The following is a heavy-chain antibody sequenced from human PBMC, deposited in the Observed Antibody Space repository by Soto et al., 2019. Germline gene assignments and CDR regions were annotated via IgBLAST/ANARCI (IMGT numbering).Heavy chain of an antibody. J-gene: IGHJ4*01. Sequence: PGGSLRLSCAASGFTFSSYSMNWVRQAPGKGLEWVSYISSSSSTIYYADSVSGRFTISRDNAKNSLSLQMNSLRAEDTAVYYCAREIYDDYDSSGFDHWGQEPWSPSP. CDR1: GFTFSSYS. CDR3: AREIYDDYDSSGFDH. D-gene: IGHD3-22*01. CDR2: ISSSSSTI. V-gene: IGHV3-48*01.